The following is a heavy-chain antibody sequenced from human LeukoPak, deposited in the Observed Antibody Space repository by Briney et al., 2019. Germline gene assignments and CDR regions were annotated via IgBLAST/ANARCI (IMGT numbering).Heavy chain of an antibody. CDR3: ARDLMWEKRFYSYGMDV. Sequence: PGRSLRLSCAASEFTFSSYAMHWVRQAPGKGLEWLAVMSFDGGNEYYADPVKGRFTISRDNSKNTLYLQMNSQRAEDTAVYYCARDLMWEKRFYSYGMDVWGQGTTVTVSS. J-gene: IGHJ6*02. D-gene: IGHD1-26*01. CDR2: MSFDGGNE. V-gene: IGHV3-30-3*01. CDR1: EFTFSSYA.